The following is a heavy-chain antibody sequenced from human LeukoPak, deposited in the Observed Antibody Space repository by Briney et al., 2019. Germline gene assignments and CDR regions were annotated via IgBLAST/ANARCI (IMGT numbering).Heavy chain of an antibody. CDR2: ISAYNGNT. Sequence: ASVTVSFTAPGYTFTSYGISWVRQAPGQGLEWMGWISAYNGNTNYAQKLQGRVTMTTDTSTSTAYMELRSLRSDDTAVYYCARPVAGILDYWGQGTLVTVSS. V-gene: IGHV1-18*01. CDR3: ARPVAGILDY. CDR1: GYTFTSYG. D-gene: IGHD6-19*01. J-gene: IGHJ4*02.